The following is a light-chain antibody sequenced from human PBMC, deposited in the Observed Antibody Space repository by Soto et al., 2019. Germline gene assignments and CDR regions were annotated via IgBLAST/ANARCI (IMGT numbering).Light chain of an antibody. CDR2: GVS. CDR3: QQYGRSPRT. Sequence: EIVLTQSPGTLSLSPGDRATLSCRTSQSVSSSYLAWYQQKPGQAPRLLIYGVSSRATGIPDRFSGSASGTDFTLTISRLEPEDFAVYYCQQYGRSPRTFGQGTKVDIK. CDR1: QSVSSSY. V-gene: IGKV3-20*01. J-gene: IGKJ1*01.